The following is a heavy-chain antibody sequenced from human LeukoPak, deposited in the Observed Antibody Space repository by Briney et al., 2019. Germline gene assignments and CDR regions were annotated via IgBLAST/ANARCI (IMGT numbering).Heavy chain of an antibody. J-gene: IGHJ4*02. D-gene: IGHD3-3*01. CDR2: IYSGGST. V-gene: IGHV3-66*01. CDR1: GFTISSNY. Sequence: PGGSLRLSCAASGFTISSNYMRWVRQAPGKGREGVSVIYSGGSTYYADSVKGRFTISRDNSKNTLYLQMNSLRAEDTAVYYCARASSLFLQPNPIDYWGQGTLVTVSS. CDR3: ARASSLFLQPNPIDY.